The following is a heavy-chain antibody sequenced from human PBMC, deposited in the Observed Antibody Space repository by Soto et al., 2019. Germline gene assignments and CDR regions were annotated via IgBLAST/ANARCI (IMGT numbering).Heavy chain of an antibody. D-gene: IGHD4-17*01. Sequence: LRLSCAASGFTFSSHAMSWVRQAPGKGLEWVSAISGSGGSTYYADSVKGRFTISRDNSKNTLYLQMNSLRAEDTAVYYCAKTLRSPRGWFDPWGQGTLVTVSS. J-gene: IGHJ5*02. CDR2: ISGSGGST. V-gene: IGHV3-23*01. CDR1: GFTFSSHA. CDR3: AKTLRSPRGWFDP.